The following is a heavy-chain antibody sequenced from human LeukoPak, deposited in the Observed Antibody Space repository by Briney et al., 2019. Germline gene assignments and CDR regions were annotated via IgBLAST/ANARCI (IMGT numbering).Heavy chain of an antibody. J-gene: IGHJ6*02. Sequence: GGSLRLSCAASGFTFSSYSMNWVRQAPGKGLEWVSSISSSSSYIYYADSVKGRFTISRDNAKNSLYLQMNSLSAEDTAVYYCARSRSAVITMVRGAPDVWGQGTTVTVSS. D-gene: IGHD3-10*01. V-gene: IGHV3-21*01. CDR2: ISSSSSYI. CDR1: GFTFSSYS. CDR3: ARSRSAVITMVRGAPDV.